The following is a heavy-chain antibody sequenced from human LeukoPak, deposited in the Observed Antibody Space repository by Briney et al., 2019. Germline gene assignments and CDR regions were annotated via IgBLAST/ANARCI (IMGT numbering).Heavy chain of an antibody. D-gene: IGHD3-22*01. CDR2: ISYDGSNK. Sequence: PGGSLRLSCAASGFTFSSYAMHWVRQAPGKGLEGGAVISYDGSNKYYADSVKGRFTISRDNSKNTLYLQMNSLRAEDTAVYYCARDGYDSSGYLDYWGQGTLVTVSS. CDR1: GFTFSSYA. CDR3: ARDGYDSSGYLDY. J-gene: IGHJ4*02. V-gene: IGHV3-30*04.